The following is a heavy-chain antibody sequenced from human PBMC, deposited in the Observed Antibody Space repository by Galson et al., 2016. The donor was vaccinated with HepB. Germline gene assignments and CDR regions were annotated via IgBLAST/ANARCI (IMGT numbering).Heavy chain of an antibody. Sequence: SLRLSCAASGFTFSSYAMTWVRQAPGKGLEWVSAGYAGGGGAHYGDSVKGRFTMSRDISRNTLYLQMNSLRAEDTAVYYCARCERYGSGWYGKNDYWGQGTLVTVSS. CDR3: ARCERYGSGWYGKNDY. CDR2: GYAGGGGA. V-gene: IGHV3-23*01. D-gene: IGHD6-13*01. J-gene: IGHJ4*02. CDR1: GFTFSSYA.